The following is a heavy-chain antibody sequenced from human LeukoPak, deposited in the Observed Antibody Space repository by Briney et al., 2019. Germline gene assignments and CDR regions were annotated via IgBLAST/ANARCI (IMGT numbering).Heavy chain of an antibody. D-gene: IGHD1-26*01. J-gene: IGHJ1*01. CDR2: ISYDGSNK. CDR3: AKDYGVGATDSEYFQH. Sequence: GGSLRLSCAASGFTFSSYAMNWVRQAPGKGLEWVAVISYDGSNKYYADSVKGRFTISRDNSKNTLYLQMNSLRAEDTAVYYCAKDYGVGATDSEYFQHWGQGTLVTVSS. CDR1: GFTFSSYA. V-gene: IGHV3-30*18.